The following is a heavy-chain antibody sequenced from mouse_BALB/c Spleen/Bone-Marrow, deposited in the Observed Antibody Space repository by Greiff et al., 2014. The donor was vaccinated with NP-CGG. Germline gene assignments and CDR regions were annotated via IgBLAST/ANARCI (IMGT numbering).Heavy chain of an antibody. CDR1: GYTFTSYW. D-gene: IGHD1-1*01. CDR2: IFPGTGTA. V-gene: IGHV1S132*01. CDR3: AREGSRLRGYFDV. J-gene: IGHJ1*01. Sequence: VQLQESGAELVKPGASVKLSCKTSGYTFTSYWIQWVKQRPGQGLGWIGEIFPGTGTAYYNEKFKGKATLTIDTSSSTAYMQLSSLTFEDSAVYFCAREGSRLRGYFDVWGAGTTVTVSS.